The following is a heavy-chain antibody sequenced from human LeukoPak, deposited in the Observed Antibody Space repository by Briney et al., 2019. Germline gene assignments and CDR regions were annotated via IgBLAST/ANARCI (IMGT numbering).Heavy chain of an antibody. CDR1: GFIFSDSA. D-gene: IGHD3-22*01. V-gene: IGHV3-73*01. CDR2: IRSKANNYAT. CDR3: TRRYYHDSSGNYQNDY. Sequence: QTGGSLKLSCVVSGFIFSDSAMHWVRRASGKGLEWVGRIRSKANNYATTYDASVRGRFTISRDDSKNTAYLQMNSLKTEDTAVYYCTRRYYHDSSGNYQNDYWGQGTLVTVSS. J-gene: IGHJ4*02.